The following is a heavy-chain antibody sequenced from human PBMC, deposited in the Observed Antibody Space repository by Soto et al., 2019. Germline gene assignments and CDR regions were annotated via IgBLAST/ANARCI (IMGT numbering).Heavy chain of an antibody. V-gene: IGHV3-30*18. J-gene: IGHJ5*02. D-gene: IGHD2-8*01. CDR3: AQDRGYCTNGVCYSYNWFDP. Sequence: QVQLVESGGGVVQPGRSLRLSCAASGFTFSGYGMHWVRQAPGKGLEWVAVISYDGSNKYYADSVKGRFTISRDNSKNTLYLQMNSLRADVTAVYYCAQDRGYCTNGVCYSYNWFDPWGQGTLVTVSS. CDR2: ISYDGSNK. CDR1: GFTFSGYG.